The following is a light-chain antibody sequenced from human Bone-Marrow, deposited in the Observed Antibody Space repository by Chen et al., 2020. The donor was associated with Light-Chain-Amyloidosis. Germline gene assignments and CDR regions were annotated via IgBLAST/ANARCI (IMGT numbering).Light chain of an antibody. CDR3: SSYTITNTLV. J-gene: IGLJ1*01. CDR1: SSDVGGDNH. Sequence: QSALTHPASVSASPRQSITLSCTGTSSDVGGDNHVSWYQQHPDKAPKLMIYEVTNRPSWVPDRFSGSKSDNTASLTISGRQTEDEADYFCSSYTITNTLVFGSGTRVTVL. CDR2: EVT. V-gene: IGLV2-14*01.